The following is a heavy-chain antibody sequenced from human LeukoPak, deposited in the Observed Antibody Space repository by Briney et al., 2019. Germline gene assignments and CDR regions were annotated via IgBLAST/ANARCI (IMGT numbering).Heavy chain of an antibody. CDR3: ARTNSRSSNYYYGMDV. D-gene: IGHD6-6*01. V-gene: IGHV3-33*01. J-gene: IGHJ6*02. CDR2: IWYDGSNS. CDR1: GFTFSSYA. Sequence: GRSLRLSCAAYGFTFSSYAMHWVRQAPGKGLEWLAVIWYDGSNSYYADSVKGQFTISRDNSKNTLYLQMNSLRAEDTAVYYCARTNSRSSNYYYGMDVWGQGTTVTVSS.